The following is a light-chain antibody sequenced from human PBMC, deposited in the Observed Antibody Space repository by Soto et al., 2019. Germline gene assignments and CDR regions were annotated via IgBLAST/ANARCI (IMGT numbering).Light chain of an antibody. V-gene: IGLV1-40*01. CDR1: SSNIGAGYD. Sequence: QSVLTQPPSVSGAPGQRVTISCTGSSSNIGAGYDVHWYQQLPGTAPKLLIDGNNNRPSGVPDRFSGSKSGTSASLAITGLQAEDEAEYYCQSYDSRLSGSVVFGGGTKLTVL. J-gene: IGLJ2*01. CDR2: GNN. CDR3: QSYDSRLSGSVV.